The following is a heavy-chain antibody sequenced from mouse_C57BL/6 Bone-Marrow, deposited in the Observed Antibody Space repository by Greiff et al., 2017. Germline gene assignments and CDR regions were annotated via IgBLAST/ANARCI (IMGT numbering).Heavy chain of an antibody. CDR2: IDPSDSET. V-gene: IGHV1-52*01. CDR3: ARYPYSNYGWFAY. Sequence: QVQLQQPGAELVRPGSSVKLSCKASGYTFTSYWLHWVKQRPIQGLEWIGNIDPSDSETHYNQKFKDKATLTVDKSTSTAYMPLSSLTSEDSAVYYCARYPYSNYGWFAYWGQGTLVTVSA. CDR1: GYTFTSYW. D-gene: IGHD2-5*01. J-gene: IGHJ3*01.